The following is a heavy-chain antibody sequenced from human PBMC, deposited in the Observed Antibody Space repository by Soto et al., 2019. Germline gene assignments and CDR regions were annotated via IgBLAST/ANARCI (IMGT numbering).Heavy chain of an antibody. CDR1: GFSLTDYS. CDR3: AGTYGSADY. D-gene: IGHD3-10*01. V-gene: IGHV3-21*02. CDR2: ISSSGSFV. Sequence: EVQLVESGGGLVEPGGSLGLSCAASGFSLTDYSMNWVRQAPGKGLEWVSSISSSGSFVSYADSVKGRFSISRDNAKNLLFLQMNSLRAEDTAVYYCAGTYGSADYWGQGTLVTVSS. J-gene: IGHJ4*02.